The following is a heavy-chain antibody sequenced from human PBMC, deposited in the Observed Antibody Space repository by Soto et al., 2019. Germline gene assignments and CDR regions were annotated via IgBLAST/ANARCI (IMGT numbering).Heavy chain of an antibody. CDR2: INPNSGGT. V-gene: IGHV1-2*04. Sequence: ASVKVSCKASGYTFTGYYMHWVRQAPGQGLEWMGWINPNSGGTNYAQKFQGWVTMTRDTSISTAYMELSRLRSDDTAVYYCARDLGYSRNYYGMDVWGQGTTVTVSS. CDR3: ARDLGYSRNYYGMDV. J-gene: IGHJ6*02. D-gene: IGHD6-13*01. CDR1: GYTFTGYY.